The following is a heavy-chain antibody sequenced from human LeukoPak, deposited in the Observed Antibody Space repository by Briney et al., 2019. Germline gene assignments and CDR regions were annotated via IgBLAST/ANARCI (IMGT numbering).Heavy chain of an antibody. V-gene: IGHV3-21*03. CDR1: GFTFSSYS. CDR3: ARDSRDGYARGGFDY. J-gene: IGHJ4*02. D-gene: IGHD5-24*01. CDR2: ISSSSSYI. Sequence: SGGSLRLSCAASGFTFSSYSMNWVRQAPGKGLEWVSSISSSSSYIYYAESVKGRVTISRDNAKNSLYLQINTVRAEETAVYYCARDSRDGYARGGFDYWGQGTLVTVSS.